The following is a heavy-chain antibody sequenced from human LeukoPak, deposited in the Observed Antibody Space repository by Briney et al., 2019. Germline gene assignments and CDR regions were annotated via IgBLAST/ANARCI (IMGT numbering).Heavy chain of an antibody. CDR3: AKGGYYDSSGYLDY. D-gene: IGHD3-22*01. J-gene: IGHJ4*02. Sequence: GGSLRLSCVASGFTFSSYVMSWVRQAPGKGLEWVSPISGSGGSTYYAESVKGRFTISRDNSKNTLYLQMNSLRAEDTAVYYCAKGGYYDSSGYLDYWGQGTLVTVSS. CDR1: GFTFSSYV. CDR2: ISGSGGST. V-gene: IGHV3-23*01.